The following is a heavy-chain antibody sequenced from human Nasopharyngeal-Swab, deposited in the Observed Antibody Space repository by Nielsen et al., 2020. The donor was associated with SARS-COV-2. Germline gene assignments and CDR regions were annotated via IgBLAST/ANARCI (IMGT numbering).Heavy chain of an antibody. CDR2: IIPIFGTA. CDR3: ARDGKYGSLYFDY. J-gene: IGHJ4*02. D-gene: IGHD6-13*01. V-gene: IGHV1-69*13. CDR1: GGTFSSYA. Sequence: VKVSCKASGGTFSSYAISWVRQAPGQGLEWMGGIIPIFGTANYAQKFQGRVTITADESTSTAYMELSSLRSEDTAVYYCARDGKYGSLYFDYWGQGTLVTVSS.